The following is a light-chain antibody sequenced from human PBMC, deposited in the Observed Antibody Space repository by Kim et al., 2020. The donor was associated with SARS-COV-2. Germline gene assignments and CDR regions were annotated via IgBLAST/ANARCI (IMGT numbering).Light chain of an antibody. V-gene: IGKV3-20*01. J-gene: IGKJ1*01. Sequence: EVVLTQSPGTLSWSPGERATLSCRASQSVCGNYLAWYQQKRGQAPRLLIYSASTRATGIPDRFTGSGSGTDFTLTINRLEPEDFAVYYCHQLGDSPRTFGQWTKVDIK. CDR1: QSVCGNY. CDR2: SAS. CDR3: HQLGDSPRT.